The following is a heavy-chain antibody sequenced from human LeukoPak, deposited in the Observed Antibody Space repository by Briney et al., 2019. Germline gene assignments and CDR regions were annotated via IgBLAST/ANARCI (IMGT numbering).Heavy chain of an antibody. CDR2: ISSNGRST. J-gene: IGHJ4*02. V-gene: IGHV3-64D*06. Sequence: GGSLRLSCSASGFTFSSFAINWVRQAPGKGLEYVSAISSNGRSTYYADSVKGRFTISRDNSKNTLYLRMSSLRPEDTAVYYCVKRGDESYYSDYWGQGTLVIVSS. D-gene: IGHD3-16*01. CDR1: GFTFSSFA. CDR3: VKRGDESYYSDY.